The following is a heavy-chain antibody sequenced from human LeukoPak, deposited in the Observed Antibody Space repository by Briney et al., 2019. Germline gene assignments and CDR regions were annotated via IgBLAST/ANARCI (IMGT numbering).Heavy chain of an antibody. CDR1: GFTFSSYG. V-gene: IGHV3-30*18. CDR2: ISYDGSNK. J-gene: IGHJ4*02. D-gene: IGHD3-22*01. CDR3: AKSSYYYDSSGYYNY. Sequence: QPGRSLILSCAASGFTFSSYGMHWVRQAPGKGLEWVAVISYDGSNKYYADSVKGRFTISRDNSKNTLYLQMNSLRAEDTAVYYCAKSSYYYDSSGYYNYWGQGTLVTVSS.